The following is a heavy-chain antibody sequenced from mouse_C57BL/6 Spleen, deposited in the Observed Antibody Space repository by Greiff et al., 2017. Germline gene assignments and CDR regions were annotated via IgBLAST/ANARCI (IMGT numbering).Heavy chain of an antibody. CDR1: GYTFTDYN. CDR3: ARDYYGTRDFDV. Sequence: EVQLQESGPELVKPGASVKMSCKASGYTFTDYNMHWVKQSHGKSLEWIGYINPNNGGTSYNQKFKGKATLTVNKSSSTAYMELRSLTSEDSAVYYCARDYYGTRDFDVWGTGTTVTVSS. V-gene: IGHV1-22*01. D-gene: IGHD1-1*01. CDR2: INPNNGGT. J-gene: IGHJ1*03.